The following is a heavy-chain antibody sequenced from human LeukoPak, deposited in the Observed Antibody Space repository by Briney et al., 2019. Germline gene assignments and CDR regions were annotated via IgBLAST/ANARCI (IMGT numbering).Heavy chain of an antibody. CDR2: INHSGST. CDR3: AREIIRFSSGWFVY. V-gene: IGHV4-34*01. D-gene: IGHD6-19*01. J-gene: IGHJ4*02. CDR1: GGSFSGYY. Sequence: SETLSLTCAVYGGSFSGYYWSWIRQPPGKGLEWIGEINHSGSTNYHPSLKSRVTISVDTSKNQFSLKLSSVTAADTAVYYCAREIIRFSSGWFVYWGQGTLVTVSS.